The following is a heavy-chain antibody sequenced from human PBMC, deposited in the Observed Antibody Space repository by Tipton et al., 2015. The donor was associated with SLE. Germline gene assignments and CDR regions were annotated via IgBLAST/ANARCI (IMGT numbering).Heavy chain of an antibody. D-gene: IGHD3-22*01. CDR2: IYYSGST. CDR3: ARRWDGSDYTFDY. J-gene: IGHJ4*01. Sequence: TLSLTCTVSGGSINNYYWSWIRQPPGKGLEWIGYIYYSGSTNYNPSLKSRVTISVDTSKNQFSLKLSSVTAADTAVYFCARRWDGSDYTFDYWGHGTLVSVSS. CDR1: GGSINNYY. V-gene: IGHV4-59*01.